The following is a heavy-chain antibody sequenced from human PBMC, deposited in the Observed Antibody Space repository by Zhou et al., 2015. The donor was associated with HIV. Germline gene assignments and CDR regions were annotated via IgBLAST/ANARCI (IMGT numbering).Heavy chain of an antibody. CDR3: AKDMGVVVTAHDAFDI. CDR2: ISWNSGSI. Sequence: EVQLVESGGGLVQPGRSLRLSCAASGFTFDDYAMHWVRQPPGKGLEWVSGISWNSGSIAYADSVKGRFTISRDNAKNSLYLQMNSLRAEDMALYYCAKDMGVVVTAHDAFDIWGQGTMVTVSS. CDR1: GFTFDDYA. V-gene: IGHV3-9*03. J-gene: IGHJ3*02. D-gene: IGHD2-21*02.